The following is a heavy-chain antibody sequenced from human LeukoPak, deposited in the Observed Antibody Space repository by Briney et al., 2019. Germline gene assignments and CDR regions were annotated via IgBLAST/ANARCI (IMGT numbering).Heavy chain of an antibody. CDR1: GGTFSSYA. V-gene: IGHV1-69*06. D-gene: IGHD3-22*01. Sequence: GASVTVSFKASGGTFSSYAISWVRQAPGQGLEWMGGIIPIFGTANYAQKFQGRVTITADKSTSTAYMELSSLRSEDTAVYYCARDSGHYYDSSGYHYWGQGTLVTVSS. J-gene: IGHJ4*02. CDR3: ARDSGHYYDSSGYHY. CDR2: IIPIFGTA.